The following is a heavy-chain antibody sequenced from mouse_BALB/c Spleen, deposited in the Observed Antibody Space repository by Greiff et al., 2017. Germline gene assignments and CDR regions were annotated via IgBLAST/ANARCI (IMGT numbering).Heavy chain of an antibody. J-gene: IGHJ2*01. Sequence: QVQLQQSGAELARPGASVKLSCKASGYTFTSYWMQWVKQRPGQGLEWIGAIYPGDGDTRYTQKFKGKATLTADKSSSTAYMQLSSLSSEDSAVYYCARGRTYYFDYWGQGTTLTVSS. CDR2: IYPGDGDT. CDR1: GYTFTSYW. V-gene: IGHV1-87*01. CDR3: ARGRTYYFDY.